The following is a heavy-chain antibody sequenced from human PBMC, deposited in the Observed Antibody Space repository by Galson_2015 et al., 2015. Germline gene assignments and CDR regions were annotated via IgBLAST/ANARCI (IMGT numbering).Heavy chain of an antibody. J-gene: IGHJ6*02. CDR3: AMVVPAAIPHYGMDV. Sequence: SVKVSCKASGYTFTGYYMHWVRQAPGQGLEWMGRINPNSGGTNYAQKFQGRVTMTRDTSISTAYMELSRLRSDDTAVYYCAMVVPAAIPHYGMDVWGQGTTVTVSS. V-gene: IGHV1-2*06. CDR2: INPNSGGT. D-gene: IGHD2-2*01. CDR1: GYTFTGYY.